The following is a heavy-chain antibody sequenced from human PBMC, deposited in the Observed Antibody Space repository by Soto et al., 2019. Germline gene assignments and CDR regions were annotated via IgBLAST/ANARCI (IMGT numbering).Heavy chain of an antibody. CDR2: IYYSGST. CDR1: GGSISSGDYY. D-gene: IGHD3-3*01. Sequence: SETLSLTCTVSGGSISSGDYYWSWIRQPPGKGLEWIGYIYYSGSTYYNPSLKSRVTISVDTSKNQFSLKLSSVTAADTAVYYCARVITIFGVVSDFGYWGQGTLVTVSS. J-gene: IGHJ4*02. CDR3: ARVITIFGVVSDFGY. V-gene: IGHV4-30-4*01.